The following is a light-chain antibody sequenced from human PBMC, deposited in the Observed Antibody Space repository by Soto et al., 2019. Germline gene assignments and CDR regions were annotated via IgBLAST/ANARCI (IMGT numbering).Light chain of an antibody. CDR2: DAY. CDR1: QSVSSH. CDR3: QQRSNGPAYT. Sequence: EVVLTQSPATLSLSPGERATLSCRASQSVSSHLAWYQQRPGQAPRLLIYDAYNRPTGIPGRFSGSGSGTDFTLTISSLEPEDFAVYYCQQRSNGPAYTFGQGNRLDIK. J-gene: IGKJ2*01. V-gene: IGKV3-11*01.